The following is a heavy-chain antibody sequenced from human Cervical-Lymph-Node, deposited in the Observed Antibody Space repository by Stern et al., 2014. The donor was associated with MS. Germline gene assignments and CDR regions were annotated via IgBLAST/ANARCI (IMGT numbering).Heavy chain of an antibody. Sequence: ESGPTLVKPTQTLTLTCTFSGFSLSTSGVGVGWIRQPPGKDLEWLALIYWDDDKRYSPSLESRLTITKDTSKNLVFLTMTNMDPVDTATYYCAHLTTATALDYWGQGTLVTVSS. J-gene: IGHJ4*02. CDR2: IYWDDDK. CDR3: AHLTTATALDY. CDR1: GFSLSTSGVG. D-gene: IGHD1-1*01. V-gene: IGHV2-5*02.